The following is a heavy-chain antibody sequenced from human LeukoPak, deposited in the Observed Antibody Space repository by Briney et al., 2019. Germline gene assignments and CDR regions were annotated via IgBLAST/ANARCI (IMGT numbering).Heavy chain of an antibody. CDR3: ARETPDSSGWD. Sequence: GGSLRLSCAASGFTFSSYSMNWVRQAPGKGLEWVANIKQDGSHKNYVDSVKGRFIISRDNAKNSLYLQMNSLRAEDTAVYYCARETPDSSGWDWGQGTLVTVSS. V-gene: IGHV3-7*01. D-gene: IGHD6-19*01. CDR1: GFTFSSYS. CDR2: IKQDGSHK. J-gene: IGHJ4*02.